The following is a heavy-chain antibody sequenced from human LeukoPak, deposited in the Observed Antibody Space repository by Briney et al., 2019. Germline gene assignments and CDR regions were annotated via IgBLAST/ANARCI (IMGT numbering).Heavy chain of an antibody. CDR1: GFTFNNFL. CDR3: ARAGGNWNYVY. J-gene: IGHJ4*02. CDR2: IKQDGGER. Sequence: GGSLRLSCAATGFTFNNFLMSWVRHVPGRGLEWVANIKQDGGERYYADSVKGRFTISRDNAKNSLFLQMNSLKVEDTGVYFCARAGGNWNYVYWGQGTLVTVSS. D-gene: IGHD1-20*01. V-gene: IGHV3-7*01.